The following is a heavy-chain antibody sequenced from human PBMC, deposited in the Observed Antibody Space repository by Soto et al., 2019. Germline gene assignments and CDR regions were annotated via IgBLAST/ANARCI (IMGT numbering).Heavy chain of an antibody. J-gene: IGHJ1*01. V-gene: IGHV3-53*01. CDR1: GFTVSSNY. CDR2: IYSGGST. CDR3: ARGSESLRSFQH. Sequence: EVQLVESGGGLIQPGGSLRLSCAASGFTVSSNYMNWVRQAPGKGLEWVSLIYSGGSTSYADSVKGRFTISRDKSKNTLYLQMNSLRAEDTAVYYCARGSESLRSFQHWGQGILVTVSS.